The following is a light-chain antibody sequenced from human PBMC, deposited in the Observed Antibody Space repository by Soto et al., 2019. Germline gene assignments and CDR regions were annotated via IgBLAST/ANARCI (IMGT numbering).Light chain of an antibody. J-gene: IGLJ3*02. Sequence: QSALTQPASVSGSPGQSITISCTGSSSDVGSYNLVSWYQQHPGKAPKLIIYEGTKRPSGVSDRFSGSKSANTASLTISGLQADDEADYYCCSYAGNHSRVFGGGTKLTVL. CDR1: SSDVGSYNL. CDR3: CSYAGNHSRV. CDR2: EGT. V-gene: IGLV2-23*01.